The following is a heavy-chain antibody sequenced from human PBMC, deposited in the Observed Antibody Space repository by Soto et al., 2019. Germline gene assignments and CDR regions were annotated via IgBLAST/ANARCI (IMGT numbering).Heavy chain of an antibody. V-gene: IGHV3-30*18. J-gene: IGHJ6*02. Sequence: QVQLVESGGGVVQPGRSLRLSCAVSGFTFSSYGMHWVRQAPGKGLEWVAVISYDGSNKYYADSVKGRFTISRDNSKNTLYLQMNSLRAEDTAVYYCAKDPSYYYYGMDVWGQGTTVTVSS. CDR1: GFTFSSYG. CDR3: AKDPSYYYYGMDV. CDR2: ISYDGSNK.